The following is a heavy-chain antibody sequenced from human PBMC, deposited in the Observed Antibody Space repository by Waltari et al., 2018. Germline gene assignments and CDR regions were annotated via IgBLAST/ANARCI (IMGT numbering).Heavy chain of an antibody. D-gene: IGHD1-7*01. Sequence: EVQLVESGGGLVKPGGSLRLSCAASGFTSSSSSINWVRQAPGKGLEWVSSISSSSSYIYYADSVKGRFTISRDNAKNSLYLQMNSLRAEDTAVYYCARSVKELSDDYWGQGTLVTVSS. CDR3: ARSVKELSDDY. V-gene: IGHV3-21*01. J-gene: IGHJ4*02. CDR1: GFTSSSSS. CDR2: ISSSSSYI.